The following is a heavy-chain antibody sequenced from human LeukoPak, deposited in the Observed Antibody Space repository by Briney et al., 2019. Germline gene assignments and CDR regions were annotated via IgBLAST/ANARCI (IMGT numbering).Heavy chain of an antibody. V-gene: IGHV3-53*01. CDR3: ARDFYSSGWVEY. D-gene: IGHD6-19*01. CDR2: IYSGGST. J-gene: IGHJ4*02. CDR1: GFTFSSYW. Sequence: GGSLRLSCAASGFTFSSYWMSWVRQAPGKGLEWVSVIYSGGSTYYADSVKGRFTISRDNSKNTLYLQMNSLRAEDTAVYYCARDFYSSGWVEYWGQGTLVTVSS.